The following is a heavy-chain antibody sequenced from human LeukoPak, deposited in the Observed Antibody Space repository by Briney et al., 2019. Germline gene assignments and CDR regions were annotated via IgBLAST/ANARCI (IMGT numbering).Heavy chain of an antibody. V-gene: IGHV3-9*01. Sequence: PGGSLRLSCAASGFTFDDYAMHWVRQAPGKGLEWVSGISWNSGSIGYADSVKGRFTISRDNAKNSLYPQMNSLRAEDTALYYCAKVGYSYSHYYYYMDVWGKGTTVTVSS. D-gene: IGHD5-18*01. J-gene: IGHJ6*03. CDR2: ISWNSGSI. CDR3: AKVGYSYSHYYYYMDV. CDR1: GFTFDDYA.